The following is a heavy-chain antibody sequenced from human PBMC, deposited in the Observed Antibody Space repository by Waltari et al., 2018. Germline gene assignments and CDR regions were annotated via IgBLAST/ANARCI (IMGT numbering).Heavy chain of an antibody. CDR3: ARDRGWQCFDI. D-gene: IGHD3-10*01. CDR2: IKNDGGGN. J-gene: IGHJ3*02. V-gene: IGHV3-7*01. Sequence: EVQLVESGGGLAQPGGSLRLACEVSGFNFRSYWLSWVRQTPGKGLERVANIKNDGGGNYDVDSVKGRFTIFRDNAKNSVYLQMNSLRAEDAAVYYCARDRGWQCFDIWGQGTMVTVSS. CDR1: GFNFRSYW.